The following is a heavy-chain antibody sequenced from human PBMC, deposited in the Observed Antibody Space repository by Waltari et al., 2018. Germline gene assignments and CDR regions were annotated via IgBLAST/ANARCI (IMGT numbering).Heavy chain of an antibody. CDR1: GFTFSNYG. D-gene: IGHD2-21*02. V-gene: IGHV3-23*01. Sequence: EVQLLESGGGLEQPGGSLRLSCAASGFTFSNYGMSWVRQAPGKGLEWVSAISDSGAGTTYADSVKGRFTMSRDNSKSTVYLQMNSLRAEDTAVYYCAKGRYCGGDCSVFFDYWGQGTLVTVSS. CDR2: ISDSGAGT. J-gene: IGHJ4*02. CDR3: AKGRYCGGDCSVFFDY.